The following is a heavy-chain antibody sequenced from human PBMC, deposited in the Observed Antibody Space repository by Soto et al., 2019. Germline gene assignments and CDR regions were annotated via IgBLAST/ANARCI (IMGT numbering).Heavy chain of an antibody. CDR3: AREDPKWSNGVCYGYNGLDF. D-gene: IGHD2-8*01. Sequence: QVQLVQSEAEMKKPGASVKVSCKASGYTFSAYYIHWVRQAPGQGLEWMGWIKPKDGVTEYSHTFQDWVTMSRDTSITTDYMEVTSLKSDDTAVYYCAREDPKWSNGVCYGYNGLDFWGQGTTVTVSS. J-gene: IGHJ6*02. CDR1: GYTFSAYY. CDR2: IKPKDGVT. V-gene: IGHV1-2*04.